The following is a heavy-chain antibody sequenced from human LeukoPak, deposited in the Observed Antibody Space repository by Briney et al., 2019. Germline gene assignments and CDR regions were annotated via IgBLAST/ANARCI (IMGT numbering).Heavy chain of an antibody. D-gene: IGHD5-24*01. V-gene: IGHV1-2*02. CDR1: GYTFTSYA. J-gene: IGHJ4*02. CDR3: ARVVVRDANNYKDY. CDR2: IHPNSGGT. Sequence: ASVKVSCKASGYTFTSYAMNWVRQAPGQGLEWMGWIHPNSGGTNYAQKFQGRVTMTRDTSISTAYLDLSRLRSDDTAVYYCARVVVRDANNYKDYWGQGTLVTVSS.